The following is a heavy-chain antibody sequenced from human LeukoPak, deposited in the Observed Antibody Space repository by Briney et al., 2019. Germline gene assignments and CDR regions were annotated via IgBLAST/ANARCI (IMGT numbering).Heavy chain of an antibody. CDR3: ARDSHLYGAFDI. V-gene: IGHV1-69*15. CDR1: GGTFSSYA. D-gene: IGHD4-17*01. CDR2: IIPIFGTA. J-gene: IGHJ3*02. Sequence: GASVKVSCKASGGTFSSYAISWVRQAPGQGLEWMGRIIPIFGTANYAQKFQGRVTITADESTSTAYMELSSPRSEDTAVYYCARDSHLYGAFDIWGQGTMVTVSS.